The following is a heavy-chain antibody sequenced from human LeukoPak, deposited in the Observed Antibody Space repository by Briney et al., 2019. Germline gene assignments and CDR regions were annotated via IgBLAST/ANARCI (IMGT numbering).Heavy chain of an antibody. CDR3: AKGSVGYCTGTSCYYFDY. V-gene: IGHV3-48*03. CDR2: ISSSGSTI. Sequence: KPGGSLRLSCAASGFTFSSYEMNWVRQAPGKGLEWVSYISSSGSTIYYADSVKGRFTISRDNSKNTLYLQMNSLRAEDTAVYYCAKGSVGYCTGTSCYYFDYWGQGNLVTVSS. D-gene: IGHD2-2*01. CDR1: GFTFSSYE. J-gene: IGHJ4*02.